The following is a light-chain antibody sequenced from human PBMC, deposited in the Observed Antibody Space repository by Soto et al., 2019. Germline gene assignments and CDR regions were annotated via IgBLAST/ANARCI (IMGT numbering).Light chain of an antibody. CDR1: QSVSSSY. CDR2: GAS. Sequence: EIGLTQSPGTLSLSPGERATLSCRASQSVSSSYLAWYKQKPGQAPRLLIDGASSRATGIPDRFSGSGSGTDFTLTISRLEPEDFEVYYCQQYGSSPTTFGQGTKVDIK. CDR3: QQYGSSPTT. V-gene: IGKV3-20*01. J-gene: IGKJ1*01.